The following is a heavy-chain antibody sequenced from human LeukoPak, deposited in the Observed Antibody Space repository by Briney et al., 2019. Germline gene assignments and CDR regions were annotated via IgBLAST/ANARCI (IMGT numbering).Heavy chain of an antibody. V-gene: IGHV3-7*01. J-gene: IGHJ4*02. CDR1: GFSFSSYW. CDR3: VGEAPGY. Sequence: PGGSLRLSCAASGFSFSSYWRTWIRQSPEKGLEWVAHIKEDGTVKYYVDSVKGRFTISRDNAKNSVYLQMNDVRVEDTAVYYCVGEAPGYWGQGALVTVSS. D-gene: IGHD2-2*01. CDR2: IKEDGTVK.